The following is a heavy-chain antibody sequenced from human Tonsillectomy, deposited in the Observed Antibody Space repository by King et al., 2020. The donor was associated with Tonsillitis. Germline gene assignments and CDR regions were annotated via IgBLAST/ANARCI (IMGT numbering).Heavy chain of an antibody. V-gene: IGHV1-8*01. CDR2: MNPNSGNT. D-gene: IGHD6-19*01. J-gene: IGHJ6*02. Sequence: QVQLVESGAEVKKPGASVKVSCEASGYTFTSYDINWVRQATGQGLEWMGWMNPNSGNTAYAQKFQGRVTMTRNTSISTAYMELSSLRSEDTAVYYCARGVGSSGWLAYHFYCMDVWGQGTTVTVSS. CDR3: ARGVGSSGWLAYHFYCMDV. CDR1: GYTFTSYD.